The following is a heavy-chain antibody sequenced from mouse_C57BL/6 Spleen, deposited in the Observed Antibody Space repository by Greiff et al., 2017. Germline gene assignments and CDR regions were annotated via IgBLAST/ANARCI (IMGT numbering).Heavy chain of an antibody. V-gene: IGHV1-52*01. D-gene: IGHD1-1*01. Sequence: QVQLQQPGAELVRPGSSVKLSCKASGYTFTSYWMHWVKQRPIQGLEWIGNIDPSDSDTHYNQKFKDKATLTVDKSSSTAYLQLSSLTSDDSAVYYYARYYYDSSLYYWGQGTSVTVSS. CDR3: ARYYYDSSLYY. CDR1: GYTFTSYW. CDR2: IDPSDSDT. J-gene: IGHJ4*01.